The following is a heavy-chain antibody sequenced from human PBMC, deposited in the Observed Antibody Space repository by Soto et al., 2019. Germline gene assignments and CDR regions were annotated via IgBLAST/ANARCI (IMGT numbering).Heavy chain of an antibody. Sequence: GGSLRLSCVSSGFFLRDFGMHWVRQAPGKGLEWVSVIWYDGSNTYQGESVKGRFTMSRDISKNTLYLQMDSLRPEDTAVYYYFIAMAGKWHPFDFSGHGTLVTVSS. CDR3: FIAMAGKWHPFDF. CDR2: IWYDGSNT. J-gene: IGHJ4*01. V-gene: IGHV3-33*01. D-gene: IGHD6-19*01. CDR1: GFFLRDFG.